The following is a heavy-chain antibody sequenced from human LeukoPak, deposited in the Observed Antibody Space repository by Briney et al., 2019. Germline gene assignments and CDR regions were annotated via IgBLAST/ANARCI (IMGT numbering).Heavy chain of an antibody. D-gene: IGHD2-21*01. CDR2: ISYDGSNK. Sequence: GGSLRLSCVASGFTFSSYGMHWVRQAPGKGLEWVAVISYDGSNKYYADSVKGRFTISRDNSKNTLYLQMNSLRAEDTAVYYCAKTPELWGAFDIWGQGTMVTVSS. J-gene: IGHJ3*02. CDR3: AKTPELWGAFDI. V-gene: IGHV3-30*18. CDR1: GFTFSSYG.